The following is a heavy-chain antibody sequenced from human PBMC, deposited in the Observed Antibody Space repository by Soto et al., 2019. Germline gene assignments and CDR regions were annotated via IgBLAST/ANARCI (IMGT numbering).Heavy chain of an antibody. Sequence: ASVKVSCKASGYTFTSYGISWVRQAPGQGLEWMGWISAYNGNTNYAQKLQGRVTMTTDTSTSTAYMELRSLRSDDTAVYYCARDAILPGIAVAGNDYWGQGTLVTVSS. J-gene: IGHJ4*02. CDR2: ISAYNGNT. D-gene: IGHD6-19*01. CDR1: GYTFTSYG. V-gene: IGHV1-18*01. CDR3: ARDAILPGIAVAGNDY.